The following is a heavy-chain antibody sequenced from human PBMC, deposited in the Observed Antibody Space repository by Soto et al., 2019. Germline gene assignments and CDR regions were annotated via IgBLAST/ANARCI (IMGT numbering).Heavy chain of an antibody. CDR3: PRDRNSILGLPY. D-gene: IGHD3-16*01. J-gene: IGHJ4*02. CDR1: GLTFSDYN. V-gene: IGHV3-48*04. CDR2: ITSDGTTK. Sequence: EVQLVESGGGLVQPGGSLRLSCEASGLTFSDYNMNWVRQAPGKGLEGISYITSDGTTKYYADSVKGRFTVSRDNAKNSLYLQMNSLRAEDTAVYYCPRDRNSILGLPYWGQGTLVTVSS.